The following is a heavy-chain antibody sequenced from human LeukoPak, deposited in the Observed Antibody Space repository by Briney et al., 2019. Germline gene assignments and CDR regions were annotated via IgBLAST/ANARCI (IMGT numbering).Heavy chain of an antibody. CDR3: ARVGAVALHYYYYGMDV. CDR2: INAGNGNT. Sequence: ASVKVSCKVSGYTFTSYAMHWVRQAPGQRLEWMGWINAGNGNTKYSQKFQGRVTITRDTSASTAYMELSSLRSEDTAVYYCARVGAVALHYYYYGMDVWGQGTTVTVSS. V-gene: IGHV1-3*01. CDR1: GYTFTSYA. J-gene: IGHJ6*02. D-gene: IGHD6-19*01.